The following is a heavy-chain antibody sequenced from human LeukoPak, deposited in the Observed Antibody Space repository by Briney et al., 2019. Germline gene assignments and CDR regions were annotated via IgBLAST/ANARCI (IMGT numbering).Heavy chain of an antibody. CDR2: IWYDGSNK. V-gene: IGHV3-33*01. CDR1: GFTFSTYG. CDR3: ARVGSGWYRDY. J-gene: IGHJ4*02. D-gene: IGHD6-19*01. Sequence: PGGSLRLSCEASGFTFSTYGMHWVRQAPGKGLEWVAVIWYDGSNKNYADSVKGRFTISRDNSKNTLYLQMNSLRAEDTAVYYCARVGSGWYRDYWGQGTLVTVSS.